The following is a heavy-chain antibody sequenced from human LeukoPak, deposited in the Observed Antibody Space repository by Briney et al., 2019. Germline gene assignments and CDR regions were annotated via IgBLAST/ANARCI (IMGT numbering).Heavy chain of an antibody. J-gene: IGHJ4*02. CDR2: ISSSSSYI. D-gene: IGHD3-22*01. Sequence: GGSLRLSCAASGFTFSSYSMNWVRQAPGKGLEWVSSISSSSSYIYYADSVKGRFTISRDNAKNSLYLQMNSLRAEDTAVYYCARCHSSGCIDYWGQGTLVTVSS. V-gene: IGHV3-21*01. CDR3: ARCHSSGCIDY. CDR1: GFTFSSYS.